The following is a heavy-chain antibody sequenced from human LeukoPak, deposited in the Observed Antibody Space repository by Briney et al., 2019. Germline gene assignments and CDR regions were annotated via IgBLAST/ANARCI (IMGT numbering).Heavy chain of an antibody. CDR2: IGSSGGYI. CDR3: AREPYKWNYYSDY. J-gene: IGHJ4*02. CDR1: GVTFSDHG. Sequence: PGGSLRLSCAASGVTFSDHGFNWVRQAPGKGLQWVACIGSSGGYIYYADSVKGRFTISRDNAKNSLYLQMNSLRAEDTAVYYCAREPYKWNYYSDYWGQGALVTVSS. V-gene: IGHV3-21*01. D-gene: IGHD1-7*01.